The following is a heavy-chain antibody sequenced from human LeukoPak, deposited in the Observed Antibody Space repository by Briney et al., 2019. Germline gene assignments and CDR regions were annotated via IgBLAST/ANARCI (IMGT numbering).Heavy chain of an antibody. J-gene: IGHJ4*02. CDR3: ARDGVTTIDY. Sequence: GGSLRLSCAASGFTFSSYSMNWVRQAPGKGPVWVSRINNDGTSTSYADSVKGRFTISRDNAKNTLYLQMSTLRAEDTAVYYCARDGVTTIDYWGQGTLVTVSS. CDR1: GFTFSSYS. CDR2: INNDGTST. V-gene: IGHV3-74*01. D-gene: IGHD4-17*01.